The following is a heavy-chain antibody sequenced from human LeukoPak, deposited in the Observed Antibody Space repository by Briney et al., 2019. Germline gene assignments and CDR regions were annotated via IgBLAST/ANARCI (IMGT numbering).Heavy chain of an antibody. CDR1: AFSLNAYN. Sequence: GGSLRLSCAASAFSLNAYNMNWVRQAPGKGLEWVSSISYTGTYIYYADSGKGRFTISRDNARNSLYLQMNSLRAEDTAIYYCVRDRGTYRPIDYWGQGTLVTVSS. J-gene: IGHJ4*02. D-gene: IGHD1-26*01. CDR2: ISYTGTYI. CDR3: VRDRGTYRPIDY. V-gene: IGHV3-21*04.